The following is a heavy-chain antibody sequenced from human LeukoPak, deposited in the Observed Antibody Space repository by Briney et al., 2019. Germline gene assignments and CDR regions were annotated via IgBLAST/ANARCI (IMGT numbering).Heavy chain of an antibody. D-gene: IGHD5-12*01. V-gene: IGHV1-18*01. CDR1: GYTFTSYG. CDR2: ISAYNGNT. J-gene: IGHJ6*03. CDR3: ARGGYETTYYYYYYYMDV. Sequence: ASVKVSCKASGYTFTSYGISWVRQAPGQGLEWMGWISAYNGNTNYAQKLQGRVTMTTDTSTSTAYMELRSLRSDGTAVYYCARGGYETTYYYYYYYMDVWGKGTTVTVSS.